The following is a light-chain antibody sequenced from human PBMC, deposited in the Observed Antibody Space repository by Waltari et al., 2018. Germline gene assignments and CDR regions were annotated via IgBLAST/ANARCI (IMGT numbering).Light chain of an antibody. CDR3: QQYDGSVVT. J-gene: IGKJ4*01. CDR1: QTITGSW. CDR2: GAS. V-gene: IGKV3-20*01. Sequence: DIVLTQSPGTLSVSPGERVTVSCRASQTITGSWLTWYHQKPGQAPRLLIYGASNRAPGIPYRFSGSGSGTDFTLTISRLEPEDSVVYYCQQYDGSVVTFGGGTKVEIK.